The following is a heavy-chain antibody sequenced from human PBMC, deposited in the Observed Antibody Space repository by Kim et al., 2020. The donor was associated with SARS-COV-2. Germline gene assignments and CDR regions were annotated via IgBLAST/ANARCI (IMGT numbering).Heavy chain of an antibody. J-gene: IGHJ6*02. Sequence: ASVKVSCKASGYTFTGYYMHWVRQAPGQGLEWMGWINPNSGGTNYAQKFQGWVTMTRDTSISTAYMELSRLRSDDTAVYYCAREERYYDILTGYYKPKSYYYYYGMDVWGQGTTVTVSS. V-gene: IGHV1-2*04. D-gene: IGHD3-9*01. CDR3: AREERYYDILTGYYKPKSYYYYYGMDV. CDR2: INPNSGGT. CDR1: GYTFTGYY.